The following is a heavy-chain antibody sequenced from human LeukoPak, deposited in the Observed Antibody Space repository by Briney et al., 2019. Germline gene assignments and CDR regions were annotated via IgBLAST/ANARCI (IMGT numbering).Heavy chain of an antibody. D-gene: IGHD3-22*01. Sequence: GGSLRLSCAASGFTFSSYWMSWVRQAPGKGLEWVANIKQDGSEKYYADSVKGRFTISRDNSKNTLYLQMNSLRAEDTAVYYCARERYYYDSSGYYYGGWFDPWGQGTLVTVSS. J-gene: IGHJ5*02. CDR1: GFTFSSYW. V-gene: IGHV3-7*01. CDR2: IKQDGSEK. CDR3: ARERYYYDSSGYYYGGWFDP.